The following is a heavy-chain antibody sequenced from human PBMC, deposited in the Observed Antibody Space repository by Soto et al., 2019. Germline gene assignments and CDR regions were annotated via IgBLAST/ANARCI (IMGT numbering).Heavy chain of an antibody. Sequence: SGKVSCKASGGTVSSYAISWVRQAHGQGLEWMGGITPIFGTANYAQKFQGRVTITADESTSTAYMELSSLRSEDTAVYYCARGPYYYDSSGYIAAFDIWGQGTMVTVSS. D-gene: IGHD3-22*01. CDR3: ARGPYYYDSSGYIAAFDI. V-gene: IGHV1-69*01. J-gene: IGHJ3*02. CDR1: GGTVSSYA. CDR2: ITPIFGTA.